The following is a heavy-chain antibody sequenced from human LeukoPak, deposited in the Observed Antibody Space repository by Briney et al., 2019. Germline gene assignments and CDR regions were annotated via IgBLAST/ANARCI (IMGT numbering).Heavy chain of an antibody. Sequence: SETLSLTCTVSGGSFNDYFWSWIRQPPGKGLEWIGYIYHTGGTHYNPSLKSRVNMSLDTSKNQFSLKLSSVTALDTAVYFCAREDSGFQIWGQGTMVTVSS. CDR1: GGSFNDYF. J-gene: IGHJ3*02. CDR3: AREDSGFQI. CDR2: IYHTGGT. V-gene: IGHV4-59*01.